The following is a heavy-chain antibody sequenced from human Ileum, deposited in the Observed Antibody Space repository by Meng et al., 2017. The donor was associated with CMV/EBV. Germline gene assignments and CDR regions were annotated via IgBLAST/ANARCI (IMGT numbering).Heavy chain of an antibody. J-gene: IGHJ4*02. V-gene: IGHV1-18*01. CDR2: INSYNGDT. CDR3: ARGIDY. CDR1: GYTFGSQD. Sequence: QVQLVESGAEVEESGASVKVSCHASGYTFGSQDFTWVRQAPGQGLEWMGWINSYNGDTNYAQKFQGRVTMTTDTSTSTAYMELNSLKSDDTAVYYCARGIDYWGQGTLVTVSS.